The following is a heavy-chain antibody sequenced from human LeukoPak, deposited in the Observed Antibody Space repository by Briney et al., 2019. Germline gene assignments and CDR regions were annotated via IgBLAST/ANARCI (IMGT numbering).Heavy chain of an antibody. J-gene: IGHJ3*02. CDR3: ARPELRFLSHLNAFDI. D-gene: IGHD3-3*01. V-gene: IGHV3-21*01. CDR1: GFTFSSYS. CDR2: ITSSSSYI. Sequence: GGSLRLSCAVSGFTFSSYSMNWVRQAPGKGLEWVSSITSSSSYIYYADSVKGRFTISRHNAKNSLYLQMNSLRAEDTPVYYWARPELRFLSHLNAFDIWGQGRMLTVS.